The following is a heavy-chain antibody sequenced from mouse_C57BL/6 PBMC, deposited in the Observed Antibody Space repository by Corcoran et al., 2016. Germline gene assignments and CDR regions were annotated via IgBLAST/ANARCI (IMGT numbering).Heavy chain of an antibody. D-gene: IGHD2-5*01. J-gene: IGHJ2*01. CDR2: INPNNGGT. CDR3: ERSRYSKYYFDY. Sequence: EVQLQQSGPELVKPGASVKISCKASGYTFTDYYMNWVKQSHGKSLEWIGDINPNNGGTSYNQKFKGKATLTVDKSSSTAYMELRSLTSEDSAGYYWERSRYSKYYFDYWGQGTTLTVSS. V-gene: IGHV1-26*01. CDR1: GYTFTDYY.